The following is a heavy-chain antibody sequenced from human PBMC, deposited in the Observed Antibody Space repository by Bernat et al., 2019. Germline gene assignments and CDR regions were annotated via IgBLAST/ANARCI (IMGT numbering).Heavy chain of an antibody. CDR2: INHSGST. V-gene: IGHV4-34*01. D-gene: IGHD2-15*01. Sequence: QVQLQQWGAGLLKPSETLSLTCAVYGGSFSGYYWSWIRQPPGKGLEWIGEINHSGSTNYNPSLKSRVTISVDTSKNQFSLKLSFVTAADTAVYYCARGYFSSLYYYYYMDVWGKGTTVTVSS. CDR3: ARGYFSSLYYYYYMDV. CDR1: GGSFSGYY. J-gene: IGHJ6*03.